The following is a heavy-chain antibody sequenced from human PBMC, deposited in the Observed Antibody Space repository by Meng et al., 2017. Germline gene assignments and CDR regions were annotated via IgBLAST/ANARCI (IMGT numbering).Heavy chain of an antibody. D-gene: IGHD6-19*01. CDR2: IYTSGST. J-gene: IGHJ4*02. V-gene: IGHV4-61*02. CDR1: GGSISSGSYY. CDR3: ARVGYLGASSGWYPNFAFDY. Sequence: LRLSCTVSGGSISSGSYYWSWIRQPAGKGLEWIGRIYTSGSTNYNPSLKSRVTISVDTSKNQFSLKLSSVTAADTAVYYCARVGYLGASSGWYPNFAFDYWGQGTLVTVSS.